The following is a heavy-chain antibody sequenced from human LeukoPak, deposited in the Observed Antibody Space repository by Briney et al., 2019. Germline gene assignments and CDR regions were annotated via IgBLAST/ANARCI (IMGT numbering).Heavy chain of an antibody. CDR1: GGSISPYI. D-gene: IGHD6-19*01. Sequence: PSETLSLTCTVSGGSISPYIWNWIRQPPGKGLEWIGYIYYSGNTNYNPSLKSRATISVDTFENQFSLKVTSVTAADTAVYYCASTVAGIFDFDYWGQGILVTVSS. CDR2: IYYSGNT. J-gene: IGHJ4*02. V-gene: IGHV4-59*01. CDR3: ASTVAGIFDFDY.